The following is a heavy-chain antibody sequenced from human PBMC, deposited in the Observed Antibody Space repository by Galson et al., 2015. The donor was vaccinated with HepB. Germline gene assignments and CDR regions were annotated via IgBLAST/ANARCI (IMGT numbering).Heavy chain of an antibody. CDR3: AKDFSAVAGDVDY. J-gene: IGHJ4*02. V-gene: IGHV3-9*01. CDR1: GFTFDDYA. CDR2: ISWNSGSI. D-gene: IGHD6-19*01. Sequence: SLRLSCAASGFTFDDYAMHWVRQAPGKGLEWVSGISWNSGSIGYADSVKGRFTISRDNAKNSLYLQMNSLRAEDTALYYCAKDFSAVAGDVDYWGQGTLVTVSS.